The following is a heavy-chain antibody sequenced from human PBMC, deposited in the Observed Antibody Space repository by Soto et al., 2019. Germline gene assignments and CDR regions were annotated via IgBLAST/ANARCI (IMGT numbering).Heavy chain of an antibody. CDR2: TIPILDVA. CDR1: GGTFSTST. J-gene: IGHJ4*02. V-gene: IGHV1-69*08. CDR3: ARDSPIGSTYSGYDAIDS. Sequence: QVQLMQSGAEVKKPGSSVKVSCKASGGTFSTSTFTWVRQAPGQGLEWMGRTIPILDVADYAQDFQGRVTITADKSTSTAYMELTSLTSKDTAVYYCARDSPIGSTYSGYDAIDSWGQGTLVTVSS. D-gene: IGHD5-12*01.